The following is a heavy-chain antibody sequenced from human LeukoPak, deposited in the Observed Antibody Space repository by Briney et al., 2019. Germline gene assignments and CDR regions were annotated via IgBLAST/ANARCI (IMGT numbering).Heavy chain of an antibody. Sequence: GASVKVSCKASGYTFTNYYMHWVRQAPGEGLEWMGIIKTGIGSTNYAQKFQGRVTMTGDTSTSIIYMELSSLRSEDTAVYYCVREEEGGTFDYWGQGTLVTVSS. V-gene: IGHV1-46*01. CDR2: IKTGIGST. CDR1: GYTFTNYY. D-gene: IGHD3-16*01. CDR3: VREEEGGTFDY. J-gene: IGHJ4*02.